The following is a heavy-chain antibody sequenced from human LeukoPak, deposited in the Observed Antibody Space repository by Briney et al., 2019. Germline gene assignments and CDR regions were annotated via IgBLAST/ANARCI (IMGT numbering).Heavy chain of an antibody. CDR3: ARLPGYCSSNSCYKMTIPFDY. D-gene: IGHD2-2*02. V-gene: IGHV3-30*03. J-gene: IGHJ4*02. Sequence: GGSLRLSCAASGFTFSSYGMHWVRQAPGKGLDWVAVISNDGSKKYYADSVKGRFTISRDNSKNTLYLQMNSLRAEDTAVYYCARLPGYCSSNSCYKMTIPFDYWGQGTLVTVSS. CDR1: GFTFSSYG. CDR2: ISNDGSKK.